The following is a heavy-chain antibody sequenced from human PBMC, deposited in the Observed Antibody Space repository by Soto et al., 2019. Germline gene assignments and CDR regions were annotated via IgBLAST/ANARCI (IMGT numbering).Heavy chain of an antibody. CDR3: VRDGRITTARPGTASDAFDM. V-gene: IGHV3-33*01. CDR2: IWYNGRNK. J-gene: IGHJ3*02. CDR1: GFTFSSYD. Sequence: GGSLRLSCAASGFTFSSYDMHWVRQAPGKGLEWVAVIWYNGRNKYYADSVQGRFAISRDNSKNTLYLQMSSLRAEDTALYYCVRDGRITTARPGTASDAFDMWGQGTMVTVSS. D-gene: IGHD6-6*01.